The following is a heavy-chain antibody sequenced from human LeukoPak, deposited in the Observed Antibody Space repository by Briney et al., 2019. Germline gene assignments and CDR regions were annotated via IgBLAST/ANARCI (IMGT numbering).Heavy chain of an antibody. V-gene: IGHV3-9*03. J-gene: IGHJ4*02. Sequence: GRSLRLSCEASGFTFDDYAMHWVRQAPGKGLEWVSGINWNSGSIGYGDSVKGRFTISRDNAKNSLYLQMNSLRAEDMALYYCVKDWSSGWNLNYFDYWGQGTLVTVSS. CDR3: VKDWSSGWNLNYFDY. CDR1: GFTFDDYA. D-gene: IGHD6-19*01. CDR2: INWNSGSI.